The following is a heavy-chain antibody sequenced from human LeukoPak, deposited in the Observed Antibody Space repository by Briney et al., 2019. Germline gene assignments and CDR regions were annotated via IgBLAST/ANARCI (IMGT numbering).Heavy chain of an antibody. Sequence: GGSLRLSCAASGFTFSSNWIHWVRQAPGKGLVWVSRINGDGSSTTYADSVKGRFTVSRDNAENTLYLQMNSLRAEDTAVYYCARESGGDLGEAFDIWGQGTMVTVSS. D-gene: IGHD1-26*01. CDR1: GFTFSSNW. CDR3: ARESGGDLGEAFDI. V-gene: IGHV3-74*01. J-gene: IGHJ3*02. CDR2: INGDGSST.